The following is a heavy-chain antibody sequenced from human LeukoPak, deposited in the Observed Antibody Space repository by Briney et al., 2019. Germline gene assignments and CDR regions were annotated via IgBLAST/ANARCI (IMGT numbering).Heavy chain of an antibody. J-gene: IGHJ4*02. Sequence: GGSLRLSCAASGFTFSSYSMNWVRQAPGKGLEWVSVIYSGGSTYYADSVKGRFTISRDNSKNTLYLQMNSLRAEDTAVYYCARERRRGAVAPYFDYWGQGTLVTVSP. V-gene: IGHV3-66*01. CDR2: IYSGGST. CDR3: ARERRRGAVAPYFDY. CDR1: GFTFSSYS. D-gene: IGHD6-19*01.